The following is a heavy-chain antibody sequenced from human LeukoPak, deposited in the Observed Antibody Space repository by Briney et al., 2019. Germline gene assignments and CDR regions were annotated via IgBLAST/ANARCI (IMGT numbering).Heavy chain of an antibody. D-gene: IGHD6-19*01. CDR2: IYTIGST. CDR1: GGSIRGYY. CDR3: ARVGPSSGWYLDY. Sequence: SETLSLTCTVSGGSIRGYYWTWIRQTAGKGLEWIGRIYTIGSTDYNPSLESRVTMSLDASKIQFSLELSSVTPADTAVYFCARVGPSSGWYLDYWGQGTLVTVSS. J-gene: IGHJ4*02. V-gene: IGHV4-4*07.